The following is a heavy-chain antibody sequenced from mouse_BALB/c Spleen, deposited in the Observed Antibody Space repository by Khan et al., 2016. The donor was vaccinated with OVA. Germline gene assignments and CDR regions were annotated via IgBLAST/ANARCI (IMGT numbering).Heavy chain of an antibody. CDR1: GYTFTDYY. CDR2: ISPGSGDT. V-gene: IGHV1-77*01. Sequence: QVQLQQPGAELARPGASVKLSCKASGYTFTDYYINWVKKRTGQGLEWIGKISPGSGDTYTNEKLKGKATLTADQSSTTVYMQLSSLTSEASAVYFCARRNYFGYTFAYWGQGTLVTVSA. J-gene: IGHJ3*01. CDR3: ARRNYFGYTFAY. D-gene: IGHD1-2*01.